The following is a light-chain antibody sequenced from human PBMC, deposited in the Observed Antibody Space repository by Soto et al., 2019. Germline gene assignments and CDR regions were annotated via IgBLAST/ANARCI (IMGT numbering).Light chain of an antibody. Sequence: DIQMTQYPSTLSASIGDRVTITCRASQNIRSWVAWYQQKPGKAPDLLIYSASGLESGVPSRFSGSGFGTEFTLTISSLHPDDFATYYCQQYDNLQATFGPGTKVDIK. CDR2: SAS. CDR3: QQYDNLQAT. V-gene: IGKV1-5*03. J-gene: IGKJ3*01. CDR1: QNIRSW.